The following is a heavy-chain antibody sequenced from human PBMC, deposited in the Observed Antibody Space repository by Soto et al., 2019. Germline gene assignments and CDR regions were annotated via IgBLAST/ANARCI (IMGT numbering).Heavy chain of an antibody. V-gene: IGHV4-34*01. CDR2: INHSGST. D-gene: IGHD3-9*01. CDR3: ARSGYYDILTGYYPGAYYYMDV. CDR1: GGSFSGYY. J-gene: IGHJ6*03. Sequence: PSETLSLTCAVYGGSFSGYYWSWIRQPPGKGLEWIGEINHSGSTNYNPSLKSRVTISVDTSKNQFSLKLSSVTAADTAVYYCARSGYYDILTGYYPGAYYYMDVWGKGTTVTVSS.